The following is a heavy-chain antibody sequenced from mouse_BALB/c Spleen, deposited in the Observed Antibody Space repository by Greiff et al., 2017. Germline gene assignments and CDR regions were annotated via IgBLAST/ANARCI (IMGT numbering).Heavy chain of an antibody. J-gene: IGHJ4*01. CDR1: GYTFTSYW. V-gene: IGHV1-5*01. CDR3: TRGHYDYDTTGFYAMDY. CDR2: IYPGNSDT. Sequence: VQLKQSGTVLARPGASVKMSCKASGYTFTSYWMHWVKQRPGQGLEWIGAIYPGNSDTSYNQKFKGKAKLTAVTSTSTAYMELSSLTNEDSAVYYCTRGHYDYDTTGFYAMDYWGQGTSVTVSS. D-gene: IGHD2-4*01.